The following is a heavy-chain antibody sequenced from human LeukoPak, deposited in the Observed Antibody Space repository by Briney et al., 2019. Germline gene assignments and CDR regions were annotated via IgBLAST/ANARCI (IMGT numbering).Heavy chain of an antibody. J-gene: IGHJ5*02. V-gene: IGHV4-34*01. D-gene: IGHD6-13*01. CDR3: ARVRLGIAAAGSLNWFDP. CDR1: GGSFSGYY. Sequence: SETLCLTCAVYGGSFSGYYWSWIRQRPGKGLEWIGEINHSGSTNYNPSLKSRVTISVDTSKNQFSLKPSSVTAADTAVYYCARVRLGIAAAGSLNWFDPWGQGALV. CDR2: INHSGST.